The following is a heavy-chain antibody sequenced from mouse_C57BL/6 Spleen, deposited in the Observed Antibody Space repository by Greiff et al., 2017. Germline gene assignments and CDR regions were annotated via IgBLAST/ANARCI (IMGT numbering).Heavy chain of an antibody. D-gene: IGHD1-1*01. J-gene: IGHJ4*01. CDR1: GYAFSSSW. CDR3: ARGFTTVVDYAMDY. V-gene: IGHV1-82*01. Sequence: QVQLKQSGPELVKPGASVKISCKASGYAFSSSWMNWVKQRPGKGLEWIGRIYPGDGDTNYNGKFKGKATLTADKSSSTAYMQLSSLTSEDSAVYFCARGFTTVVDYAMDYWGQGTSVTVSS. CDR2: IYPGDGDT.